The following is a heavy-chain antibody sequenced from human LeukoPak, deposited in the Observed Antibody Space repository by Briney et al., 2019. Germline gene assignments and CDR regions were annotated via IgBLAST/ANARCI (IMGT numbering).Heavy chain of an antibody. Sequence: GASVKVSCKASGYTFTTYGISWVRRAPGQGLEWMGWIGTYNGNTNFAQRVQGRVTMTTDTSTSTAYMELRSLRSDDTAVYYCARDNLTGELPPTFDYWGQGTLVTVSS. D-gene: IGHD1-26*01. CDR3: ARDNLTGELPPTFDY. CDR2: IGTYNGNT. CDR1: GYTFTTYG. V-gene: IGHV1-18*01. J-gene: IGHJ4*02.